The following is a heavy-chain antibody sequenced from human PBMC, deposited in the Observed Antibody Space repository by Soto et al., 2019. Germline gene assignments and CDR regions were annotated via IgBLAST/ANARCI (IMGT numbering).Heavy chain of an antibody. CDR2: IYYSGST. CDR1: GGSISSYY. V-gene: IGHV4-59*01. D-gene: IGHD2-2*01. Sequence: SETLSLTCTVSGGSISSYYWSWIRQPPGKGLEWIGYIYYSGSTNYNPSLTSRVTISVDRSKNQFSLKLSSVTAADTAVYYCPRVPDCRGQGSSVIVSS. J-gene: IGHJ4*02. CDR3: PRVPDC.